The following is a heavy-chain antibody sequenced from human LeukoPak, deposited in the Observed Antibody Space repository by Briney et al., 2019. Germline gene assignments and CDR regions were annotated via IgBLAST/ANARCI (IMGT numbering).Heavy chain of an antibody. J-gene: IGHJ6*02. CDR3: ARHPYSNYVWYGMDV. D-gene: IGHD4-11*01. CDR1: GGSISSYY. CDR2: IYYSGST. V-gene: IGHV4-59*08. Sequence: PSETLSLTCTVSGGSISSYYWSWIRQPPGKGLEWIGYIYYSGSTNYNPSLKSRVTISVDTSKNQFSLKLSSVTAADTAVYYCARHPYSNYVWYGMDVWGQGTTVTVSS.